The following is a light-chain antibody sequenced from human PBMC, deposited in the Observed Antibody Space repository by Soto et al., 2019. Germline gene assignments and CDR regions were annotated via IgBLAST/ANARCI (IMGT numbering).Light chain of an antibody. Sequence: ENVMTHSPPTIPQSAGDRANXSFIASQSVGSSYLAWYQQKPGLAPRLLIYDTSTRATGIPDRFIGSGSGTDFTLTISRLEPEDFAVYYCQQYVTSSITFGQGTPVEIK. CDR3: QQYVTSSIT. V-gene: IGKV3D-20*01. CDR2: DTS. J-gene: IGKJ5*01. CDR1: QSVGSSY.